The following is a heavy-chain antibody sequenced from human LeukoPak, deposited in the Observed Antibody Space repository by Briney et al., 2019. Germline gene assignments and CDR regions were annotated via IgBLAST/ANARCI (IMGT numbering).Heavy chain of an antibody. D-gene: IGHD2-21*01. Sequence: SETLSLTCTVSGGSISSYYWSWIRQPPGKGLEWIGYIYYSGSTNYNPSLKSRVTISVDTSKNQFSLKLSSVTAADTAVYYCAKDPGSVILYYFDYWGQETLVTVPS. J-gene: IGHJ4*02. V-gene: IGHV4-59*01. CDR1: GGSISSYY. CDR2: IYYSGST. CDR3: AKDPGSVILYYFDY.